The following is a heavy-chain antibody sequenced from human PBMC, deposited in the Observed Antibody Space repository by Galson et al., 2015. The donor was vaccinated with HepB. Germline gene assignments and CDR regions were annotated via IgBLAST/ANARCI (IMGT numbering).Heavy chain of an antibody. CDR2: INPNTGAT. V-gene: IGHV1-2*06. D-gene: IGHD2-2*01. CDR3: ARDESGCSSIRCYLERKWLDS. J-gene: IGHJ4*02. CDR1: GYSFTGYY. Sequence: SVKVSCKASGYSFTGYYIHWVRQAPGQGLEWMGRINPNTGATNYAQKFQGRVTMTRDTSITTAHMELRRLSSDDTAVYYCARDESGCSSIRCYLERKWLDSWGQGTLVTVST.